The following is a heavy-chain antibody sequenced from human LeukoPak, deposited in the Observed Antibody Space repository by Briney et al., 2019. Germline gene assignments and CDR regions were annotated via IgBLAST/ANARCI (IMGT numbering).Heavy chain of an antibody. CDR1: GFTLSTYG. CDR3: ARTDYYDSSGAFYDTFDI. D-gene: IGHD3-22*01. V-gene: IGHV3-30*03. J-gene: IGHJ3*02. Sequence: GGSLRLSCVASGFTLSTYGMHWLRQAPGKGLEWVAVMTYDGNNQYYADSVKGRFSVPRDNSRNTLYLQMNSLRAEDTAVYYCARTDYYDSSGAFYDTFDIWGQGTMVTVSS. CDR2: MTYDGNNQ.